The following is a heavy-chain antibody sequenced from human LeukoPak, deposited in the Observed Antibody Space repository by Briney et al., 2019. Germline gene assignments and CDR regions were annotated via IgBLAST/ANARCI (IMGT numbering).Heavy chain of an antibody. CDR1: GYTFTGYY. V-gene: IGHV1-8*02. D-gene: IGHD3-9*01. J-gene: IGHJ5*02. CDR2: MNPNSGNT. CDR3: ARAGSGGGLTLP. Sequence: ASVKVSCKASGYTFTGYYMHWVRQAPGQGLEWMGWMNPNSGNTGYAQKFQGRVTMTRNTSISTAYMELSSLRSEDTAVYYCARAGSGGGLTLPWGQGTLVTVSS.